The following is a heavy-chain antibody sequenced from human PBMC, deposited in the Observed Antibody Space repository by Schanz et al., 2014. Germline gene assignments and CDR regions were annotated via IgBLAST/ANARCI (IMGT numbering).Heavy chain of an antibody. CDR3: ARGTMPRTFDI. CDR2: FIPILDVG. V-gene: IGHV1-69*02. J-gene: IGHJ3*02. D-gene: IGHD2-2*01. Sequence: QVQLVQSGAEVKKPGSSVKVSCKASRSTFSSYTISWVRQARGQGLEWVGRFIPILDVGNYAQQFQGRATFTADKSTSTAYMELSSLRYEDTALYCYARGTMPRTFDIWGQGTMITVSS. CDR1: RSTFSSYT.